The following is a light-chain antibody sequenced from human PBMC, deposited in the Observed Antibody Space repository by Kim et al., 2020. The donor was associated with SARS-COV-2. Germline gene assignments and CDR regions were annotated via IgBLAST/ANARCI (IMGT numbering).Light chain of an antibody. CDR3: QQYYSDSPLT. CDR1: QSVLYSSNNNNY. J-gene: IGKJ4*01. Sequence: TINCKSSQSVLYSSNNNNYLAWYQQKPGQPPSLLIYWASTRESGVPDRFSGSGSGTDFTLTISSLQAEDVAVYYCQQYYSDSPLTFGGGTKVDIK. V-gene: IGKV4-1*01. CDR2: WAS.